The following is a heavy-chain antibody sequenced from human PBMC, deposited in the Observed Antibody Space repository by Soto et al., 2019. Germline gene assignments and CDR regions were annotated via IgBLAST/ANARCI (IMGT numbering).Heavy chain of an antibody. V-gene: IGHV3-23*01. CDR1: GFAFGTYV. D-gene: IGHD2-15*01. J-gene: IGHJ4*02. CDR3: AKDIRSSGGRSPFDL. Sequence: EVQLLESGGGLVQPGGSLRLSCEASGFAFGTYVMSWVRQAPGKGLEWVSAISGRVNSTYYADSVKGRFTSSRDNAKNTLYLQMTSLRAEDTAVYYCAKDIRSSGGRSPFDLWGQGTLVTVSS. CDR2: ISGRVNST.